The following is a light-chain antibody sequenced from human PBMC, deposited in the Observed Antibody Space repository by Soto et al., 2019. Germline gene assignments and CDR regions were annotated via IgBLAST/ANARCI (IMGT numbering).Light chain of an antibody. CDR3: ALYMVIGISV. V-gene: IGLV8-61*01. CDR2: NTY. Sequence: QAVVTQEPSFSVSPGGTVTLTCGLSSGSVSTSYYPSWYQQTPGQAPRTLIYNTYTRSSGVPDRFSASILGDKAALPITGAQADVESDFNCALYMVIGISVFGGGTQLTVL. CDR1: SGSVSTSYY. J-gene: IGLJ7*01.